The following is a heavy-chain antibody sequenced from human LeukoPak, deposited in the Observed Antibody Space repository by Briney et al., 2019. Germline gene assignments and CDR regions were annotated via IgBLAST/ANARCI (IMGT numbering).Heavy chain of an antibody. J-gene: IGHJ4*02. CDR2: ISGSGGST. CDR3: AKGGYCSSTSCYSYSIDY. V-gene: IGHV3-23*01. CDR1: GFTFSSYA. Sequence: GGSLRLSCAASGFTFSSYAMSWVRQAPGKGLEWVSAISGSGGSTYYADSVKGRFTISRGNSKNTLYLQMNSLRAEDTAVYYCAKGGYCSSTSCYSYSIDYWGQGTLVTVSS. D-gene: IGHD2-2*02.